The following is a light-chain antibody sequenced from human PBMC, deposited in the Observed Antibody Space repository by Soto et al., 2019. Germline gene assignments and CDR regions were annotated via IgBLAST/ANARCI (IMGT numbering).Light chain of an antibody. V-gene: IGKV1-9*01. CDR3: QQLTRYPST. Sequence: IQLTHSPSSLSASVVDRVTVTCLASEDITNYLAWYQQKVGKAPKLLIYDASTLHSGVPSRFSGSGSGTDFTLTISGLQPEDFATYYCQQLTRYPSTFGGGTKVDIK. CDR1: EDITNY. J-gene: IGKJ4*01. CDR2: DAS.